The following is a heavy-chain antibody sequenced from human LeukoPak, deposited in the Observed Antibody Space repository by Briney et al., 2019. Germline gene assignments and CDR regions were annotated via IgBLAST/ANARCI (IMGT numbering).Heavy chain of an antibody. Sequence: PGGSLRLSCAASGFTFSSYAMSWVRQAPGKGLEWVSAISGSGGSTYYADSVKGRFTISRDNSKNTLYLQMNSLRAEDTAVYYCAKDTPEYSSSWYDLVRNEYFQHWGQGTLVTVSS. CDR3: AKDTPEYSSSWYDLVRNEYFQH. J-gene: IGHJ1*01. CDR1: GFTFSSYA. CDR2: ISGSGGST. D-gene: IGHD6-13*01. V-gene: IGHV3-23*01.